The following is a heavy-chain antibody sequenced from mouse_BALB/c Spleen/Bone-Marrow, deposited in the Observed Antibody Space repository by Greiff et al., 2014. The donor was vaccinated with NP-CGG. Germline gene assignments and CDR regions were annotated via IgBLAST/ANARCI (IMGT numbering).Heavy chain of an antibody. J-gene: IGHJ4*01. Sequence: VQLKESGAELVKPGASVKLSCTASGFNIKDTYMHWVKQRPEQGLEWIGRIDPANGNTKYDPKFQGKATITVDTSSNTAYLQLSSLTSEDTAVYYCALLLRYYAMDYWGQGTSVTVSS. D-gene: IGHD1-1*01. CDR3: ALLLRYYAMDY. CDR1: GFNIKDTY. CDR2: IDPANGNT. V-gene: IGHV14-3*02.